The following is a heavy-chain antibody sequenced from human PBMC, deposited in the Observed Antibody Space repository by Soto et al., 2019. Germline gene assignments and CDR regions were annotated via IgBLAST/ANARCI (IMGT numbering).Heavy chain of an antibody. CDR1: GLSRSDCVMG. D-gene: IGHD6-13*01. CDR2: IFSNDEK. J-gene: IGHJ3*02. Sequence: SGPTLVNPTETLTLTFNVSGLSRSDCVMGVSWIRQPPGKALEWLAHIFSNDEKSYSTSLKSRLTISKDTSKSQVVLTMTNMDPVDTATYYCARISYSSSWDLMLPTLAFDIWGQGTMVTVS. V-gene: IGHV2-26*01. CDR3: ARISYSSSWDLMLPTLAFDI.